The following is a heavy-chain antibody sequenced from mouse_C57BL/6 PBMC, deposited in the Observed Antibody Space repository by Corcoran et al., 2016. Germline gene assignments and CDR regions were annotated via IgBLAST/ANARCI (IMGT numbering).Heavy chain of an antibody. CDR2: INPNNGGT. Sequence: EVKLQQSGPELVKPGASVKISCKASGYTFTDYYMNWVKQSHGKSLEWIGDINPNNGGTSYNQKFKGKATLTVDKSSSTAYMELRSLTSEDSAVYYCARQEPSYYAMDYWGQGTSVTVSS. CDR1: GYTFTDYY. CDR3: ARQEPSYYAMDY. V-gene: IGHV1-26*01. J-gene: IGHJ4*01.